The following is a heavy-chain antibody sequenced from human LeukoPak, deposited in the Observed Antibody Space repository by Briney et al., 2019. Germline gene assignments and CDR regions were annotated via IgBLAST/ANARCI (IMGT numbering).Heavy chain of an antibody. D-gene: IGHD3-3*01. Sequence: PGGSLRLSCAASGFTFSSYAMSWVRQAPGKGLEWVSAISGSGGSEYYADSVKGRFTISRDNSKNTLYLQMNSLRAEDTAVYYCAKVKTYYDFWSGYLDWGQGTLVTVSS. V-gene: IGHV3-23*01. CDR2: ISGSGGSE. J-gene: IGHJ4*02. CDR3: AKVKTYYDFWSGYLD. CDR1: GFTFSSYA.